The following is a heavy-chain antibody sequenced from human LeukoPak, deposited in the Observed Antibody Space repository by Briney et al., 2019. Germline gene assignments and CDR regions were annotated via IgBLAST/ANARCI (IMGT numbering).Heavy chain of an antibody. J-gene: IGHJ4*02. CDR2: IDTDGDRT. CDR1: GFTFSRFS. CDR3: ARRAGAYSHPYDY. D-gene: IGHD4/OR15-4a*01. Sequence: PGGSLRLSCAASGFTFSRFSMHWVRQTPGKGLEYVSAIDTDGDRTYYADSVKGRSTISRDNSKNTLYLQMNSLRAEDAAVYYCARRAGAYSHPYDYWGQGTLVTVSS. V-gene: IGHV3-64*02.